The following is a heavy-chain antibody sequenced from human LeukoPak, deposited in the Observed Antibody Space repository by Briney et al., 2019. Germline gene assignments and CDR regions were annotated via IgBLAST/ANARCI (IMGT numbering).Heavy chain of an antibody. D-gene: IGHD1-26*01. CDR2: IIPIFGTA. V-gene: IGHV1-69*06. J-gene: IGHJ4*02. CDR3: ARVERGYFDY. Sequence: ASVKVSCRVSGYTLTELSMHWVRQAPGQGLEWMGGIIPIFGTANYAQKFQGRVTITADKSTSTAYMELSSLRSEDTAVYYCARVERGYFDYWGQGTLVTVSS. CDR1: GYTLTELS.